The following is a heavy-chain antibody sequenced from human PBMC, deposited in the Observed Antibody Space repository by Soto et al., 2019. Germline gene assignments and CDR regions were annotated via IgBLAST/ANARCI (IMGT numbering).Heavy chain of an antibody. CDR2: IYSGGST. V-gene: IGHV3-66*01. CDR3: ARGETIGPRPGFDY. D-gene: IGHD6-6*01. J-gene: IGHJ4*02. Sequence: GGSLRLSCAASGFTVSSNYMSWVRQAPGKGLEWVSVIYSGGSTYYADSVKGRFTISRDNSKNTLYLQMNSLRAEDTAVYYCARGETIGPRPGFDYWGQGALVTVSS. CDR1: GFTVSSNY.